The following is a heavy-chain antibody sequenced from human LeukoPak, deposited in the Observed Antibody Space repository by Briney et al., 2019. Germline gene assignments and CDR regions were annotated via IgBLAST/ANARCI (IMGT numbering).Heavy chain of an antibody. Sequence: PGGSLRLSCAASGFTFTSYWMTWVRQAPGKGLEWVANISQDGSEKYYVDSVKGRFTIFRDNAKNSLCLQMNSLRADDTAVYYCAREGTGNHDYWGQGTLVTVSS. D-gene: IGHD1-1*01. CDR1: GFTFTSYW. J-gene: IGHJ4*02. CDR2: ISQDGSEK. V-gene: IGHV3-7*01. CDR3: AREGTGNHDY.